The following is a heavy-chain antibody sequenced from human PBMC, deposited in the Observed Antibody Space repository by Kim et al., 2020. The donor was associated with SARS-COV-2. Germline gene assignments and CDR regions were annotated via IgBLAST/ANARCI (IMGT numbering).Heavy chain of an antibody. D-gene: IGHD1-26*01. J-gene: IGHJ5*02. CDR2: ISSDGNNG. Sequence: GGSLRLSCAASGFTFSSYALLWARQAPGKGLEWVAVISSDGNNGYFADSVKGRFTISRDDSKSTLYLQMTSLRAEDTAVYYCSRPGILGPTYWFDPWGPGTLVTVSS. V-gene: IGHV3-30*04. CDR1: GFTFSSYA. CDR3: SRPGILGPTYWFDP.